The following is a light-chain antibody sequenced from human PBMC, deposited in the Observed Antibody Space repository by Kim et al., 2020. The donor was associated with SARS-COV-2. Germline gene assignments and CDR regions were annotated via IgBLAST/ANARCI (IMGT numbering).Light chain of an antibody. V-gene: IGKV1-6*01. CDR2: SAS. CDR1: QGIGSD. Sequence: ESVGDRVTITCRASQGIGSDLGWYQQKPGKAPKLLIYSASSLQSGVPSRFSGSGSGTDFTLTISSLQPEDFATYYCLQDYIYPLTFGQGTKVDIK. CDR3: LQDYIYPLT. J-gene: IGKJ1*01.